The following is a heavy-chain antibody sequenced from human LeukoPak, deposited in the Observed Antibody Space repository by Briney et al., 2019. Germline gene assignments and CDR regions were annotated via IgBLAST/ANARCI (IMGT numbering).Heavy chain of an antibody. CDR3: ARGGYSSSWYQRKDYFDY. CDR1: GGSISSYY. Sequence: SSETLSLTCTVSGGSISSYYWSWIRQPAGKGLEWIGRIYTSGSTNYNPSLKSRVTMSVDTSKNQFSLKLSSVTAADTAVYYCARGGYSSSWYQRKDYFDYWGQGTLVTVSS. V-gene: IGHV4-4*07. CDR2: IYTSGST. D-gene: IGHD6-13*01. J-gene: IGHJ4*02.